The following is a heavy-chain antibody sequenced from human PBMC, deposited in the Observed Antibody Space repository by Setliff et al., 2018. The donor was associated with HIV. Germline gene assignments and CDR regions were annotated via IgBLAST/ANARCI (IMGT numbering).Heavy chain of an antibody. CDR1: GGSFSAYY. Sequence: SETLSLTCAVYGGSFSAYYWSWIRQPPGKGLEWIGEINHSGSTNYNPSLKTRVTIMVDTSKNQFSLKLGSVTAADTAIYCCARGSYTVRIDYWGQGTRVTVSS. CDR2: INHSGST. V-gene: IGHV4-34*01. CDR3: ARGSYTVRIDY. D-gene: IGHD3-10*01. J-gene: IGHJ4*02.